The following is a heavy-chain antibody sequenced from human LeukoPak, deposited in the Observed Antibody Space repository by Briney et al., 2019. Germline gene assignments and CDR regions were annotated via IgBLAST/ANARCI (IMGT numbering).Heavy chain of an antibody. V-gene: IGHV1-8*01. D-gene: IGHD3-22*01. CDR2: MNPNSGNT. CDR1: GYTFTSYD. J-gene: IGHJ4*02. Sequence: GASVKVSCKASGYTFTSYDINWVRQATGQGLEWMGWMNPNSGNTGYAQKFQGGVTMTRNTSISTAYMELSSLRSEDTAVYYCARVRYYDSSGYYYYFDYWGQGTLVTVSS. CDR3: ARVRYYDSSGYYYYFDY.